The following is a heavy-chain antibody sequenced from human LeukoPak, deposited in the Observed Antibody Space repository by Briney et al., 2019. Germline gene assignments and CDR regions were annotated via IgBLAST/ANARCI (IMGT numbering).Heavy chain of an antibody. V-gene: IGHV4-59*01. D-gene: IGHD3-22*01. CDR3: ARTRVDNYYDSSGYYQTFDY. Sequence: SETLSLTCTVSGGSISSYYWSWIRQPPGKGLEWIGYIYYSGSTNYNPSLKSRVTISVDTSKTQFSLKLSSVTAADTAVYYCARTRVDNYYDSSGYYQTFDYWGQGTLVTVSS. CDR2: IYYSGST. CDR1: GGSISSYY. J-gene: IGHJ4*02.